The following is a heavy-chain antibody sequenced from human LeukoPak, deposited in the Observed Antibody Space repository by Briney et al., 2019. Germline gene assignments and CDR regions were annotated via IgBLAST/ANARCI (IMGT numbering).Heavy chain of an antibody. D-gene: IGHD4/OR15-4a*01. CDR2: ISGSGGST. V-gene: IGHV3-23*01. Sequence: PGGSLSCSSAASGFTFSSYAMSWLRQAPGKGLVRVSTISGSGGSTHYADSVRGRFTISRDTSKNTLYLQMNSLRDTTTAVYYCAKVFRANYLEGSFDYWDQGTLGTVSS. CDR3: AKVFRANYLEGSFDY. J-gene: IGHJ4*02. CDR1: GFTFSSYA.